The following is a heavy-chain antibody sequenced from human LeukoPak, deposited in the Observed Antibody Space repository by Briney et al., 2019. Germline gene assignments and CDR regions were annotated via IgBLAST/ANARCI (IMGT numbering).Heavy chain of an antibody. Sequence: SETLSLTCSVSGYSISSGYYWGWIRQPPGKGLEWIGSIYQSGTTSYNPSLKSRVTISVDTSKNQFSLKLSSVTAADTAVYYCARGDGSRNFDYWGQGTLVTVSS. CDR1: GYSISSGYY. J-gene: IGHJ4*02. CDR2: IYQSGTT. V-gene: IGHV4-38-2*02. CDR3: ARGDGSRNFDY. D-gene: IGHD2-15*01.